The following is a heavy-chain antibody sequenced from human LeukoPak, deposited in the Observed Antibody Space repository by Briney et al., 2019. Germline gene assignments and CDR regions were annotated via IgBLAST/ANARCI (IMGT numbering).Heavy chain of an antibody. D-gene: IGHD3-10*01. CDR2: IYPDDSDT. Sequence: GESPKISWEGSGYSFANFWIVWVPQIPRKGPEWMGIIYPDDSDTKYNPSFQGQVTISADKSISTAYLQWSSLKASDTAIYYCARRAGTLNYYYFDMDVWGKGTTVTVSS. CDR3: ARRAGTLNYYYFDMDV. J-gene: IGHJ6*03. CDR1: GYSFANFW. V-gene: IGHV5-51*01.